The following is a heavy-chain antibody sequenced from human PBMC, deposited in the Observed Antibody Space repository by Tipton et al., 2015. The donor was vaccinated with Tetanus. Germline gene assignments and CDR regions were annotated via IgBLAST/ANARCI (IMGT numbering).Heavy chain of an antibody. V-gene: IGHV3-23*03. CDR2: LYADVDVA. D-gene: IGHD1-26*01. CDR3: AKSVGSTGLYGMDV. CDR1: GFTLTNYA. Sequence: SLRLSCVASGFTLTNYAMSWVRQAPGKGLEWVSVLYADVDVAYYADSVRGRFIISRDKSENTLYLQMNSLRADDTAVYYCAKSVGSTGLYGMDVWGQGTTVTVSS. J-gene: IGHJ6*02.